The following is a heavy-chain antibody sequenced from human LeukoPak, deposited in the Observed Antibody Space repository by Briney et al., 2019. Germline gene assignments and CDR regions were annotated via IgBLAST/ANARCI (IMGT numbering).Heavy chain of an antibody. CDR2: ISAYNGNT. Sequence: ASVKVSCKASGYTFTSYGISWVRQAPGQGLEWMGWISAYNGNTNYAQKLQGRVTMTTDTSTSTAYMELRSLRSDDTAAYYCARDWYYYDSSGPTDYYYYYGMDVWGQGTTVTVSS. J-gene: IGHJ6*02. V-gene: IGHV1-18*01. D-gene: IGHD3-22*01. CDR3: ARDWYYYDSSGPTDYYYYYGMDV. CDR1: GYTFTSYG.